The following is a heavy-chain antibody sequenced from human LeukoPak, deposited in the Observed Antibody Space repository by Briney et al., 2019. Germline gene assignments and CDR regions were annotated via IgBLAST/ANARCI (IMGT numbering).Heavy chain of an antibody. CDR1: GDSISTYY. CDR3: ARDQGYTYGGGYYFDY. Sequence: KTSETLSLTCTVSGDSISTYYWTWIRQPPGKGLGWIGYIYYSGSANYNPSLKSRVTISLDTSKSQFSLKLSSVTAADTAVYYCARDQGYTYGGGYYFDYWGQGTLVTVSA. V-gene: IGHV4-59*01. D-gene: IGHD5-18*01. J-gene: IGHJ4*02. CDR2: IYYSGSA.